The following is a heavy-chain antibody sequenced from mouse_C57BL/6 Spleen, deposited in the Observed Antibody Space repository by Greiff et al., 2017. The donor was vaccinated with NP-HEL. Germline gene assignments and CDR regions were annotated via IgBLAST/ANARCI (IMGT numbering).Heavy chain of an antibody. D-gene: IGHD1-1*01. V-gene: IGHV1-53*01. Sequence: VQLQQPGTELVKPGASVKLSCKASGYTFTSYWMHWVKQRPGQGLEWIGNINPSHGGTNYTEKFKGKATLTVDKSSSTAYMQLSSLTSEDSAVYYCARRDYYGSPYYFDYWGQGTTLTVSS. J-gene: IGHJ2*01. CDR2: INPSHGGT. CDR3: ARRDYYGSPYYFDY. CDR1: GYTFTSYW.